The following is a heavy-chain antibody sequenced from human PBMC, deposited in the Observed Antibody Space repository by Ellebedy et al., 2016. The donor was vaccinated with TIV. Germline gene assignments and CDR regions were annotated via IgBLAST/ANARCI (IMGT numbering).Heavy chain of an antibody. V-gene: IGHV4-30-2*01. CDR1: GGFMRSGPYC. CDR2: INQSGRT. J-gene: IGHJ5*02. Sequence: SETLSLIXAVSGGFMRSGPYCWSWIRQPPGKGLEWVGYINQSGRTYYNPSLKSRVTISVDRSRNKFSLDLRSVTAADTAVYYCARGRHSYGYEWLDTWGQGTLASVSS. CDR3: ARGRHSYGYEWLDT. D-gene: IGHD5-18*01.